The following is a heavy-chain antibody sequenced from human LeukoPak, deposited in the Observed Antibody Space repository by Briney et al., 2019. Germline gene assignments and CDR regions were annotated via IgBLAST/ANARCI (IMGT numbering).Heavy chain of an antibody. D-gene: IGHD4-17*01. V-gene: IGHV1-69*04. CDR3: ARDFYGDYQANWFDP. CDR1: GGTFSSYA. CDR2: IIPILGIA. Sequence: SVKVSCKASGGTFSSYAVSWVRQAPGQGLEWMGRIIPILGIANYAQKFQGRVTMTRDTSTSTVYMELSSLRSEDTAVYYCARDFYGDYQANWFDPWGQGTLVTVSS. J-gene: IGHJ5*02.